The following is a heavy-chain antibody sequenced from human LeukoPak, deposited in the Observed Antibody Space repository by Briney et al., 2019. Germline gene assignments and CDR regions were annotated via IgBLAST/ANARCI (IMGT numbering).Heavy chain of an antibody. Sequence: PGGSLRLSCAASGFTLSSYAMSWVRQAPGKGLEWVSAISGSGGSTYYADSVKGRFTISRDNSKNTLYLQMNSLRAEDTAVYYCAKARDPYTLYNWFDPWGQGTLVTVSS. J-gene: IGHJ5*02. CDR1: GFTLSSYA. D-gene: IGHD3-16*01. V-gene: IGHV3-23*01. CDR2: ISGSGGST. CDR3: AKARDPYTLYNWFDP.